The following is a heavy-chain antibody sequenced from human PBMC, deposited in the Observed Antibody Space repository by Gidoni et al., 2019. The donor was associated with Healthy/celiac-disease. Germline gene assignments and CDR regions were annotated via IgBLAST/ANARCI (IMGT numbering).Heavy chain of an antibody. CDR2: IYYRGST. D-gene: IGHD6-13*01. J-gene: IGHJ2*01. CDR3: ARGGIAAAGTESDWYFDL. Sequence: QVQLQESGPGLVKPSQTLSLPCTVSGASTSSGVYYWSWVRQQPGKGLEWIGYIYYRGSTYYNTSLKRRVTISVDTSKNQCSLNLSSVTAADTAVYYWARGGIAAAGTESDWYFDLWGRGTLVTVSS. V-gene: IGHV4-31*03. CDR1: GASTSSGVYY.